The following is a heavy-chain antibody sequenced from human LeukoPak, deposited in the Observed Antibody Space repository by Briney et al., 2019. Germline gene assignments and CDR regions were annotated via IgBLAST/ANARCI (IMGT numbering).Heavy chain of an antibody. V-gene: IGHV4-39*07. CDR3: ARDPHYYGSGSYGDY. CDR1: GGSINSSSYY. Sequence: SETLSLTCTVSGGSINSSSYYWGWIRQPPGKGLEWIGSIYYSGSTYYNPSLKSRVTISVDTSKNQFSLKLSSVTAADTAVYYCARDPHYYGSGSYGDYWGQGTLVTVSS. J-gene: IGHJ4*02. D-gene: IGHD3-10*01. CDR2: IYYSGST.